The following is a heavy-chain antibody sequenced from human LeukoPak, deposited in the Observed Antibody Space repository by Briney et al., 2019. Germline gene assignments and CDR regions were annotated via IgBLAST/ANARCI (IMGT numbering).Heavy chain of an antibody. J-gene: IGHJ4*02. CDR1: GFTFSSYA. Sequence: QPGRSLRLSCAASGFTFSSYAMHWVRQAPGKGLEWVAVISYDGSNKYYADSVKGRFTISRDNSKNTLYLQMNSLRAEDTAVYYCAGLVAAYPLDYWGQGTLVTVSS. D-gene: IGHD6-6*01. CDR3: AGLVAAYPLDY. CDR2: ISYDGSNK. V-gene: IGHV3-30-3*01.